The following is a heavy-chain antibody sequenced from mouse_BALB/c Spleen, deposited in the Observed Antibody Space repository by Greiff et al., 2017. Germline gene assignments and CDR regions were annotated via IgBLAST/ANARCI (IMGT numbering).Heavy chain of an antibody. CDR1: SYTFTDYA. J-gene: IGHJ4*01. CDR3: ARDYYYGSSYGAMDY. V-gene: IGHV1-67*01. D-gene: IGHD1-1*01. Sequence: VQLQQSGPELVRPGVSVKISCKGSSYTFTDYAMHWVKQSHAKSLEWIGVISTYYGNTNYNQKFKGKATMTVDKSSSTAYMELARLTSEDSAVYYGARDYYYGSSYGAMDYWGQGTSVTVSS. CDR2: ISTYYGNT.